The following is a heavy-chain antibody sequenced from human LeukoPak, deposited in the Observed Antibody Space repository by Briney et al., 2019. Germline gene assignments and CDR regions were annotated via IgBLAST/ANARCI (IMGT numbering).Heavy chain of an antibody. V-gene: IGHV3-7*01. CDR2: MNQDGSEK. CDR3: ARGDYYDSSGYFIDAFDI. D-gene: IGHD3-22*01. Sequence: GGSLRLSCVVSGFTFNTYWMSWVRQAPGKGLEWVANMNQDGSEKYYVDSVKGRFTISRDNAKNSLYLQMNSLRAEDTAVYYCARGDYYDSSGYFIDAFDIWGQGTMVTVSS. J-gene: IGHJ3*02. CDR1: GFTFNTYW.